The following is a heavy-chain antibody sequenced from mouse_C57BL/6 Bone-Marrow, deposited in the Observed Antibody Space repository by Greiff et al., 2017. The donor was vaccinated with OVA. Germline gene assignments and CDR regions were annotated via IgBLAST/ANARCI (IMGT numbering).Heavy chain of an antibody. CDR1: GFTFSSYG. J-gene: IGHJ2*01. CDR2: ISSGGSYT. CDR3: ARQRLGMGDY. Sequence: EVMLVESGGDLVKPGGSLKLSCAASGFTFSSYGMSWVRQTPDKRLEWVATISSGGSYTYYPDSVKGRFTIYRDNAKNTLYLQMSSLKSEDTAMYYCARQRLGMGDYWGQGTTLTVSS. V-gene: IGHV5-6*01. D-gene: IGHD4-1*01.